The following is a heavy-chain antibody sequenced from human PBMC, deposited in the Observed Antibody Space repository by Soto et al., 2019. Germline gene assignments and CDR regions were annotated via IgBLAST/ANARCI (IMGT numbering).Heavy chain of an antibody. CDR1: GFTFSNAW. V-gene: IGHV3-15*01. Sequence: EVQLVESGGGLVKPGGSLRLSCAASGFTFSNAWMSWVRQAPGKGLEWVGRIKSKTDGGTTDYAAPVKGRFTISRDDSKNTLYLQMNSLKAEETSVYYSTTEIAVARFPYWGQGTLVTVSS. J-gene: IGHJ4*02. CDR3: TTEIAVARFPY. D-gene: IGHD6-19*01. CDR2: IKSKTDGGTT.